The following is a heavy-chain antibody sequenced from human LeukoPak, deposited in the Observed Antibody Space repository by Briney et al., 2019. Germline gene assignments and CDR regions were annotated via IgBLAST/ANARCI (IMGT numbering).Heavy chain of an antibody. CDR1: GFTFSSYG. Sequence: GGSLRLSCAASGFTFSSYGMHWVRQAPGKGLEWVAFIRYDGSNKYYADSVKGRFTFSRDNSKNTLYLQMNSLRAEDTAVYYCATPRGSVTAIDYFDYWGQGTLVTVSS. V-gene: IGHV3-30*02. CDR3: ATPRGSVTAIDYFDY. CDR2: IRYDGSNK. J-gene: IGHJ4*02. D-gene: IGHD2-21*02.